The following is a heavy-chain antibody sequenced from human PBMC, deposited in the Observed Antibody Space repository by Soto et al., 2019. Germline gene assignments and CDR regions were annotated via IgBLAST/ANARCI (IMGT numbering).Heavy chain of an antibody. CDR2: IYYSGST. J-gene: IGHJ4*02. D-gene: IGHD3-10*01. CDR3: ARVISIRTMVRGVHFDY. V-gene: IGHV4-59*01. CDR1: GGSISSYY. Sequence: SETLSLTCTVSGGSISSYYWSWIRQPPGKGLEWIGYIYYSGSTNYNPSLKSRVTISVDTSKNQFSLKLSSVTAADTAVYYCARVISIRTMVRGVHFDYWGQGTLVTVSS.